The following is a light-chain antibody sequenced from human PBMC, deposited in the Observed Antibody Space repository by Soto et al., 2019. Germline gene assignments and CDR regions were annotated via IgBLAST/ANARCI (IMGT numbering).Light chain of an antibody. CDR1: QNIRSS. CDR3: QQYDIWPPYT. J-gene: IGKJ2*01. CDR2: DAS. V-gene: IGKV3-15*01. Sequence: EIVLTQSPGTLSLSPGARATLSCRASQNIRSSLAWYQQRPGQAPRLLIYDASTRATGIPPRFSGGGSGTEFTVTISSLQSEDFAIYYCQQYDIWPPYTFGQGTKVDIK.